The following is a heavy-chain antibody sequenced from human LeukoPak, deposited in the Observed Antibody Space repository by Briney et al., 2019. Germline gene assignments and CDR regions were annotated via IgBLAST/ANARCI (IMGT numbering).Heavy chain of an antibody. Sequence: SETLSLTCAVYGGSFSGYYWSWIRQPPGKGLEWIGEINHSGSTNYSPSLKSRVTISVDTSKNQFSLKLSSVTAADTAVYYCARGRDLRRAFDIWGQGTMVTVSS. CDR1: GGSFSGYY. CDR3: ARGRDLRRAFDI. J-gene: IGHJ3*02. CDR2: INHSGST. D-gene: IGHD1-14*01. V-gene: IGHV4-34*01.